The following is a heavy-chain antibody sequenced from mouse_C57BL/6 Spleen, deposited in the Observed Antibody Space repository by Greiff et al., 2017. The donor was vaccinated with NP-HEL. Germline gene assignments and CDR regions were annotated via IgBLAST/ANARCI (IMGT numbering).Heavy chain of an antibody. CDR2: INPNNGGT. CDR1: GYTFTDYN. V-gene: IGHV1-18*01. CDR3: ARVGAMVTTREGSFDY. Sequence: VQLQQSGPELVKPGASVKIPCKASGYTFTDYNMDWVKQSHGKSLEWIGDINPNNGGTIYNQKFKGKATLTVDKSSSTAYMELRSLTSEDTAVYYCARVGAMVTTREGSFDYWGQGTTLTVSS. J-gene: IGHJ2*01. D-gene: IGHD2-2*01.